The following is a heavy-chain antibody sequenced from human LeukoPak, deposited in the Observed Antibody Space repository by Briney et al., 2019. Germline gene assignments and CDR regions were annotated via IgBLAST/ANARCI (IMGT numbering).Heavy chain of an antibody. CDR1: GDSVSSNRAA. CDR3: ARAYCSGGSCYWYFDL. CDR2: TYYRSKWYN. V-gene: IGHV6-1*01. J-gene: IGHJ2*01. D-gene: IGHD2-15*01. Sequence: SQTLSLTCAISGDSVSSNRAAWNWIRQSPSRGLEWLGRTYYRSKWYNDYAVSVKSRITINPDTSKNQFSLQLNSVTPEDTAVYYCARAYCSGGSCYWYFDLWGRGTLVTVSS.